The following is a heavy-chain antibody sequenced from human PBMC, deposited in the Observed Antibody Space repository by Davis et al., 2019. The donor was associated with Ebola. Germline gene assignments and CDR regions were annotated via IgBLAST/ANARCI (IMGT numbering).Heavy chain of an antibody. CDR1: GFTFSSYW. CDR3: ARDRPLDFFFGDYYGMDV. Sequence: GESLRISCAASGFTFSSYWMSWVRQAPGKGLEWVSSISSSSSYIYYADSVKGRFTISRDNAKNSLYLQMNSLRAEDTAVYYCARDRPLDFFFGDYYGMDVWGQGTTVTVSS. J-gene: IGHJ6*02. V-gene: IGHV3-21*01. D-gene: IGHD3-16*01. CDR2: ISSSSSYI.